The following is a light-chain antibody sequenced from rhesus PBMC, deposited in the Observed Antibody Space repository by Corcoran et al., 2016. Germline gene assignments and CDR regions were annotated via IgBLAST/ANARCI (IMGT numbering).Light chain of an antibody. J-gene: IGKJ2*01. CDR1: QGISSR. V-gene: IGKV1-18*01. CDR3: PQGCNTPCS. CDR2: AAS. Sequence: DIQMTQSPSSLSASVGDKVTITCRASQGISSRLAWYQQKQGKAPKPLIYAASNLQSGVPSRLRGSGSGTDYTLTISSLQPEDFATYYCPQGCNTPCSFGQGTKVAIK.